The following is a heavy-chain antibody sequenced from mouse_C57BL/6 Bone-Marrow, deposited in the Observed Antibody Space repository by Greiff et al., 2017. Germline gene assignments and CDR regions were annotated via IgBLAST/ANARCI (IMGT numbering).Heavy chain of an antibody. CDR2: FYPRSGNT. CDR3: ARSWILEAMDY. J-gene: IGHJ4*01. V-gene: IGHV1-81*01. D-gene: IGHD2-3*01. Sequence: VQLQQSGPELARPGASVKLSCTASGYTFTSYGISWGKQRTRQGLEWIGEFYPRSGNTYYNEKFKGKATLTPDKSSSPAYMELSSLTSEDSAVYFCARSWILEAMDYWGQGTSVTVSS. CDR1: GYTFTSYG.